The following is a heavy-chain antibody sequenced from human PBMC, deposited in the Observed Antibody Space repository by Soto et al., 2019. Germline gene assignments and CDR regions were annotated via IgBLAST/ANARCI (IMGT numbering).Heavy chain of an antibody. V-gene: IGHV3-23*01. J-gene: IGHJ6*02. Sequence: GGSLRLSCAASGFTFSSYAMSWVRQAPGKGLEWVSAISGSGGSTYYADSVKGRFTISRDNSKNTLYLQMNSLRAEDTAVYYCAKDTAMQKNYYHGMDVWGEGTRVTV. CDR1: GFTFSSYA. D-gene: IGHD5-18*01. CDR2: ISGSGGST. CDR3: AKDTAMQKNYYHGMDV.